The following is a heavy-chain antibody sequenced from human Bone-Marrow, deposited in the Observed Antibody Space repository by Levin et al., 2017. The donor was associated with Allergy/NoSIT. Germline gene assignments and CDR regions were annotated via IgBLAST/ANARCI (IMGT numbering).Heavy chain of an antibody. J-gene: IGHJ6*03. Sequence: PSETLSLTCTVSGGSISSYYWSWIRQPPGKGLEWIGYIYYSGSTNYNPSLKSRVTISVDTSKNQFSLKLSSVTAADTAVYYCARQGLVAVADYYYYYYMDVWGKGTTVTVSS. D-gene: IGHD6-19*01. CDR3: ARQGLVAVADYYYYYYMDV. CDR2: IYYSGST. V-gene: IGHV4-59*08. CDR1: GGSISSYY.